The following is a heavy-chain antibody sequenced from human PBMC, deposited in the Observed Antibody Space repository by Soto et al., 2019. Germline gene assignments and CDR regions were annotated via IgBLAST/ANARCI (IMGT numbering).Heavy chain of an antibody. D-gene: IGHD5-18*01. J-gene: IGHJ6*02. CDR1: SSSLDDYY. Sequence: SDPLSLTWAFFSSSLDDYYWAWLRPSHDKGLEWIGEVHPSGSTDYNPSLKSRLTLSLDTSKNQFSLKVASVTAADTAVYFCARGKPSGYRFGPRNFFYSVLDGWGQGTTV. CDR2: VHPSGST. V-gene: IGHV4-34*01. CDR3: ARGKPSGYRFGPRNFFYSVLDG.